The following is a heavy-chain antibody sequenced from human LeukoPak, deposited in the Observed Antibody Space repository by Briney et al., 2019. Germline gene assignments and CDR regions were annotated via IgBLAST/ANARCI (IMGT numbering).Heavy chain of an antibody. CDR1: GGTFSSYA. CDR3: ARGINCSGGSCYQYYYYYYMDV. V-gene: IGHV1-69*13. D-gene: IGHD2-15*01. J-gene: IGHJ6*03. CDR2: IIPIFGTA. Sequence: SVKVSCKASGGTFSSYAISWVRQAPGQGLEWMGGIIPIFGTANYAQKFQGRVTITADESTSTAYMELSSLRSEDTAVYYCARGINCSGGSCYQYYYYYYMDVWGKGTTVTVSS.